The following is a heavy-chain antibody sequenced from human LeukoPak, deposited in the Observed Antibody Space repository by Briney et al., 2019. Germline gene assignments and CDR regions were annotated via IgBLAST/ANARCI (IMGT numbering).Heavy chain of an antibody. J-gene: IGHJ4*02. Sequence: GASVKVSCKASGYTFIDYYMHWVRQAPGQGLEWIGWISPNSGGTKSVQKFQGRVTMTRDTSITTVYMELSRLSFDDTAVYYCARGGGRYSVDYWGQGTLVIVSS. V-gene: IGHV1-2*02. CDR2: ISPNSGGT. CDR3: ARGGGRYSVDY. D-gene: IGHD1-26*01. CDR1: GYTFIDYY.